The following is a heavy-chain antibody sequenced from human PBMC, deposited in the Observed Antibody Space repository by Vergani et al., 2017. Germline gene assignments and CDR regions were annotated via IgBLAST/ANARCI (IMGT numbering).Heavy chain of an antibody. Sequence: QVQLQQWGAGRLKPSETLSLTCAVYGGYFSGYYWSWIRQPPGKGLEWIGEINHSGSTNYNPSLKSRVTISVDTSKNQFSLKLRSVTAADTAVYYCARSGRPRMVAARPFYWYFDLWGRGTLVTVSS. D-gene: IGHD6-6*01. V-gene: IGHV4-34*01. CDR2: INHSGST. CDR3: ARSGRPRMVAARPFYWYFDL. J-gene: IGHJ2*01. CDR1: GGYFSGYY.